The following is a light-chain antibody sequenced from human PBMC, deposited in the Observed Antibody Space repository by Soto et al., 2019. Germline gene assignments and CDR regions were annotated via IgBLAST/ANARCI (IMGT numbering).Light chain of an antibody. CDR2: GAS. CDR1: QSVSNNY. Sequence: EIVLTQFPGTLSLSPGERATLSCRASQSVSNNYLAWYQQKPGQAPRLLIYGASNRATGIPDRFSGSGSGTDFTLTISRLEPEDFAVYYCQQYGSSPPITFGQGTRLEIK. J-gene: IGKJ5*01. V-gene: IGKV3-20*01. CDR3: QQYGSSPPIT.